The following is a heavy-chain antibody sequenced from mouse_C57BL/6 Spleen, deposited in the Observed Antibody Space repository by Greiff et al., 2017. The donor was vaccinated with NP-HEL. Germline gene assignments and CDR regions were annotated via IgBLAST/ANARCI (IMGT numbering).Heavy chain of an antibody. V-gene: IGHV1-64*01. D-gene: IGHD1-1*01. CDR3: AYNGSGHYYAMDY. J-gene: IGHJ4*01. CDR1: GYTFTSYW. Sequence: QVQLQQPGAELVKPGASVKLSCKASGYTFTSYWMHWVKQRPGQGLEWIGMIHPNSGSTNYNEKFKSKATLTVDKSSSTAYMQLSSLTSEDSAVYYCAYNGSGHYYAMDYWGQGTSVTVSS. CDR2: IHPNSGST.